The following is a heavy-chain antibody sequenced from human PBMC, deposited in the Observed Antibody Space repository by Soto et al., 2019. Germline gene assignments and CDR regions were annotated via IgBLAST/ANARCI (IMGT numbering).Heavy chain of an antibody. V-gene: IGHV4-59*01. CDR3: ERAFGSTMTSLF. Sequence: QVQLQESGPGLVKPSETLSLTCTVSGGYISSYYWTWIRHPPGKGLEWIGYIYYIGSTNYKPTLNSRVPMSIDTSTNQLSLKLSSVTAADTAVYYCERAFGSTMTSLFWGQGTLVTVPS. D-gene: IGHD3-22*01. CDR2: IYYIGST. J-gene: IGHJ1*01. CDR1: GGYISSYY.